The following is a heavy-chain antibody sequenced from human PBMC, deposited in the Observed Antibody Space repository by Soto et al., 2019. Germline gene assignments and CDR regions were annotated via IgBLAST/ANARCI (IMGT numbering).Heavy chain of an antibody. CDR1: GGSISSSGYY. V-gene: IGHV4-39*01. J-gene: IGHJ4*02. D-gene: IGHD3-10*01. CDR3: ARRSYYGSGSIFDY. Sequence: PSETLSLTCTASGGSISSSGYYWGWIRQPPGKGLEWIGNIYYSGSTNYNPSLKSRVTISVDTSKNQFSLKVSSVTAADTAVYYCARRSYYGSGSIFDYWGQGTLVTVSS. CDR2: IYYSGST.